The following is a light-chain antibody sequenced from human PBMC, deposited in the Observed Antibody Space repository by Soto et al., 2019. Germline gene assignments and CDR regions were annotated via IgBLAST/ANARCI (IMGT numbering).Light chain of an antibody. CDR2: EVT. V-gene: IGLV2-14*01. Sequence: QSVLTQPASVSGSPGQSIAISCTGTRSDVGAYNYVSWYQQHPGKAPKLMISEVTNRPSGVSDRFSGSKSGNTASLTISGLQDEDEADYYCTSFTSSFTLVFGTGTKVTVL. CDR3: TSFTSSFTLV. J-gene: IGLJ1*01. CDR1: RSDVGAYNY.